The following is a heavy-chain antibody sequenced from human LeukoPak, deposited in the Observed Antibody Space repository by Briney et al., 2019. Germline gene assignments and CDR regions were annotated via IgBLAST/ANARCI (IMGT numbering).Heavy chain of an antibody. CDR1: GYTFTSYD. D-gene: IGHD2-2*01. Sequence: GASVKVSCKASGYTFTSYDINWVRQATGQGLEWMGWMNPNSGNTGYAQKFQGRVTMTRNTSISTAYMELSSLRSKDTAVYYCAREPPQYQLLSLTPHNWFDPWGQGTLVTVSS. J-gene: IGHJ5*02. CDR3: AREPPQYQLLSLTPHNWFDP. CDR2: MNPNSGNT. V-gene: IGHV1-8*01.